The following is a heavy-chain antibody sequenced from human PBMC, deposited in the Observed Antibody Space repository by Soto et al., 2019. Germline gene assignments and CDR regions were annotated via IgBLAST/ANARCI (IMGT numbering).Heavy chain of an antibody. CDR3: AKDGALLWFGELLTYYGMDV. CDR1: GFTFSSYA. Sequence: EVQLLESGGGLVQPGGSLRLSCAASGFTFSSYAMSWVRQAPGKGLEWVSAISGSGGSTYYADSVKGRFTISRDNSKNTLYMQMNILRAEDTDVYYCAKDGALLWFGELLTYYGMDVWGQGTTVTVSS. V-gene: IGHV3-23*01. J-gene: IGHJ6*02. D-gene: IGHD3-10*01. CDR2: ISGSGGST.